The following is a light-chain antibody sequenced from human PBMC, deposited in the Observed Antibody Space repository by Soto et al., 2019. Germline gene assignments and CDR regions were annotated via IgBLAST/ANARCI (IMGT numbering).Light chain of an antibody. J-gene: IGLJ2*01. CDR2: QDT. Sequence: YELTQPPSVSVSPGQTASITCSGHKLGNKYACWYQRKPGQSPVLVIYQDTKRPSGIPERFSGSNSGNTATLTISGTQAMDEADYYCQAWDSSTVVFGGGTKLTVL. CDR3: QAWDSSTVV. V-gene: IGLV3-1*01. CDR1: KLGNKY.